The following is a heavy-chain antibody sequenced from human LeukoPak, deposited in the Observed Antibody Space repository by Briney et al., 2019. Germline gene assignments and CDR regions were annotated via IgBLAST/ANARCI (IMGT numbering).Heavy chain of an antibody. V-gene: IGHV3-21*01. CDR3: ATRDYRYAFDI. J-gene: IGHJ3*02. D-gene: IGHD4-11*01. CDR1: GFTFSSYS. Sequence: GGSLRLSCVASGFTFSSYSMNWVRQAPGKGLEWVSSISTSNYIYYADSVMGRFTISRDNAKNSLYLQMNSLRAEGTAVYYCATRDYRYAFDIWGQGTMVTVSS. CDR2: ISTSNYI.